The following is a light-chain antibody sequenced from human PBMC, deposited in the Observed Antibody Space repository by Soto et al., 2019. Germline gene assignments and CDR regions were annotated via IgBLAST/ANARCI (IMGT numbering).Light chain of an antibody. V-gene: IGLV4-60*03. J-gene: IGLJ3*02. CDR3: ETWDSNTRV. CDR1: SGHSSYI. Sequence: QLVLTQSSSASASLGSSVKLTCTLSSGHSSYIIAWHQQQPGKAPRYLMKLEGSGSYNKGSGVPDRFSGSSSGADRYLTISNLQSEGEADYYCETWDSNTRVFGGGTKLTVL. CDR2: LEGSGSY.